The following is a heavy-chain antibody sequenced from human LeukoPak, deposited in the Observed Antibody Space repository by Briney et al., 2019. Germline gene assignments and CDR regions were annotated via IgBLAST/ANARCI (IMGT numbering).Heavy chain of an antibody. Sequence: PGGSLRLSCAASGFTFSNYAMTWVRQAPGKGLEWVSSIKKSGVNTYYADSVKGRFTISRDNSKNTLYLQMSSLRAEDTAVYYCAKVWEDSGSGVTWYLDLWGRGALVTVSS. V-gene: IGHV3-23*01. J-gene: IGHJ2*01. D-gene: IGHD3-10*01. CDR1: GFTFSNYA. CDR2: IKKSGVNT. CDR3: AKVWEDSGSGVTWYLDL.